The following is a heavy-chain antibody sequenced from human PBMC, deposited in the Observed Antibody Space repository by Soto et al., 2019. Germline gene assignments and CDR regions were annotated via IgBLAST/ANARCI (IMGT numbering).Heavy chain of an antibody. CDR2: IKGDGSST. J-gene: IGHJ4*02. CDR1: GFTFSGYW. CDR3: AREGYRCAFDC. V-gene: IGHV3-74*01. D-gene: IGHD5-18*01. Sequence: GGSLRLSCAASGFTFSGYWMHWVRQAPGKGLVWVSRIKGDGSSTIYADSVKGRFTISRDNAKNTLYLQMNGLRAEDTAVYYCAREGYRCAFDCWGQGTRVTVSS.